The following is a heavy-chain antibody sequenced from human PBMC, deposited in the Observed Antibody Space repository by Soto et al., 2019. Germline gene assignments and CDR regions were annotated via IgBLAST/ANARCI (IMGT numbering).Heavy chain of an antibody. CDR1: GLTFSDYY. D-gene: IGHD6-19*01. CDR2: ISSSGSST. V-gene: IGHV3-11*01. J-gene: IGHJ4*02. CDR3: ASHTGYSSGWAFDY. Sequence: QVQLVESGGGLVKPGGSLRLSCAASGLTFSDYYMSWIRQAPGKGLEWVSYISSSGSSTYYVDSVKGRFTISRDNAKNSLYLHMNSLRAEDTAVYYCASHTGYSSGWAFDYWGQGTLVTISS.